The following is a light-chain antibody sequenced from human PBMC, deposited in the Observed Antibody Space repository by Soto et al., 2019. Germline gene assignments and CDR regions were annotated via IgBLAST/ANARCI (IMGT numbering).Light chain of an antibody. V-gene: IGLV2-14*01. Sequence: QSVLTQPASVSGSPGQSITISCTGTSSDVGAYNYVSWYQQHPGKAPKLMIYDVNIRPSGVSNRFSGSKSGNTASLTISGLQAEDEADYYYTSWITSTTMKFGRGT. CDR1: SSDVGAYNY. CDR3: TSWITSTTMK. CDR2: DVN. J-gene: IGLJ2*01.